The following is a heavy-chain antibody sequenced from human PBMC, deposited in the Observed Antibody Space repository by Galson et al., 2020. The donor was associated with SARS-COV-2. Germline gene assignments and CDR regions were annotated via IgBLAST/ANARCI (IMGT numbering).Heavy chain of an antibody. D-gene: IGHD2-2*01. CDR1: GFTFSSYS. CDR3: ARARDIVVVSDYYGMDV. V-gene: IGHV3-21*01. J-gene: IGHJ6*02. Sequence: GESLKISCAASGFTFSSYSMNWVRQAPGKGLEWVSSISSSSSYIYYADSVKGRFTISRDNAKNSLYLQMNSLRAEDTAVYYCARARDIVVVSDYYGMDVWGQGTTVTVSS. CDR2: ISSSSSYI.